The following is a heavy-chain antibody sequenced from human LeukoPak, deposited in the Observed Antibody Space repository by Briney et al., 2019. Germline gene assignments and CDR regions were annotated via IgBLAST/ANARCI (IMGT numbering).Heavy chain of an antibody. J-gene: IGHJ3*02. Sequence: PGGSLRLSCAASGLTFSNNAMNWVRQAPGKGLEWVSVITGDGGTTDYADSVKGRFTISRDNAKNSLYLQMNSLRAEDTAVYYCARAITMVRGVYHDAFDIWGQGTMVTVSS. CDR1: GLTFSNNA. D-gene: IGHD3-10*01. CDR3: ARAITMVRGVYHDAFDI. V-gene: IGHV3-23*01. CDR2: ITGDGGTT.